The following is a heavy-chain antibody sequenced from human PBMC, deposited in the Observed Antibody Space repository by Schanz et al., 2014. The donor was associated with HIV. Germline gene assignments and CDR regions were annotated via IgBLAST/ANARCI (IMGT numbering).Heavy chain of an antibody. V-gene: IGHV3-30*18. D-gene: IGHD6-19*01. CDR3: AKMARSVAANTNFDY. CDR1: GFSFDTFG. J-gene: IGHJ4*02. Sequence: QVQLVESGGGVVQPGRSLRLSCAGSGFSFDTFGIHWVRQAPGKGLEWLAVISYDGRNKKFANSGKGRFTISRDNSKNTLYLQMNSLRVEDTAVYYCAKMARSVAANTNFDYWGQGTLVTVSP. CDR2: ISYDGRNK.